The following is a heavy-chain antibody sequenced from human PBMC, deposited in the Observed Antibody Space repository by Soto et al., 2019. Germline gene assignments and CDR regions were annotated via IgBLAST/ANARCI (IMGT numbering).Heavy chain of an antibody. D-gene: IGHD3-9*01. CDR2: IYYSGST. J-gene: IGHJ5*02. Sequence: QLQLQESGPGLVKPSETLSLTCTVSGGSISSSSYYWGWIRQPPGKGLEWIGSIYYSGSTYYNPSLKSRVTISVDTSKNQFSLKLSSVTAADTAVYYCARHGGGRERTYYDILTGSPLPNWFDPWGQGTLVTVSS. CDR1: GGSISSSSYY. CDR3: ARHGGGRERTYYDILTGSPLPNWFDP. V-gene: IGHV4-39*01.